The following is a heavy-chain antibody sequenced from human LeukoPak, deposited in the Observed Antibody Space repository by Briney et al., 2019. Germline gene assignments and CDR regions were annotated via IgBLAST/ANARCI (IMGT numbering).Heavy chain of an antibody. V-gene: IGHV1-2*02. Sequence: GASVKVSCKASGYTFTGYYMHWVRQAPGQGLEWMGWINPNSGGTNYAQKFQGRVTMTRDTSISTAYMELRSLRSDDTAVYYCARVQQLGKLRFLEWLSGHFDYWGQGTLVTVSS. CDR3: ARVQQLGKLRFLEWLSGHFDY. D-gene: IGHD3-3*01. CDR1: GYTFTGYY. CDR2: INPNSGGT. J-gene: IGHJ4*02.